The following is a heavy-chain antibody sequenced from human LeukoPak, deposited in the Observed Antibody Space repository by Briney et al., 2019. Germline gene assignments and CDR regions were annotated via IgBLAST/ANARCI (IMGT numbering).Heavy chain of an antibody. D-gene: IGHD6-19*01. CDR2: ISWNSGSI. J-gene: IGHJ4*02. V-gene: IGHV3-9*01. Sequence: GGSLRLSCAASGFTFDDYAMHWVRQAPGKGLEWVSGISWNSGSIGYADSVKGRFTISRDNAKNSLYLQMNSLRVEDTAVYYCARDGYTNGWDLAYWGQGTLVTVSS. CDR1: GFTFDDYA. CDR3: ARDGYTNGWDLAY.